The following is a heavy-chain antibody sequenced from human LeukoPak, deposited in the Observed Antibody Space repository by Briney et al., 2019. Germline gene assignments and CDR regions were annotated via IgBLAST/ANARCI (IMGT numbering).Heavy chain of an antibody. J-gene: IGHJ4*02. CDR2: LSHTGNT. CDR1: GGSFSGYY. V-gene: IGHV4-34*01. D-gene: IGHD2-2*01. CDR3: ARGAYCTSINCYGFDY. Sequence: PSETLSLTCAVYGGSFSGYYWSCIRDPPGEGLEWVGELSHTGNTNYNPSLKSRVTFSVDTSKRQFSLRLKSVTAADTAVYYCARGAYCTSINCYGFDYWGQGILVTVSS.